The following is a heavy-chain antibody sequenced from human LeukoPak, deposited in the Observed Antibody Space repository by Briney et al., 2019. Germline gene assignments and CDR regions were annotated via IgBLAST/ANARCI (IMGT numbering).Heavy chain of an antibody. CDR2: IIPILGIA. V-gene: IGHV1-69*02. J-gene: IGHJ4*02. CDR3: ARSCSTSCPFDY. Sequence: ASVKVSCKASGYAFTSYYMHWVRQAPGQGLEWMGRIIPILGIANYAQKFQGRVTITADKSTSTAYMELSSLRSEDTAVYYCARSCSTSCPFDYWGQGTLVTVSS. CDR1: GYAFTSYY. D-gene: IGHD2-2*01.